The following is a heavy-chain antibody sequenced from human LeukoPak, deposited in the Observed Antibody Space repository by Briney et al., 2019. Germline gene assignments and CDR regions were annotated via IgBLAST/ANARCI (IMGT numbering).Heavy chain of an antibody. Sequence: GGSLRLSCAASGFTFSSYSMNWVRQAPGKGLEWVSSISSSSSYIYYADSVKGRFTISRDNAKNSLYLQMNSLRAEDTALYYCAKVLVAAAHDAFDIWGQGTMVTVSS. D-gene: IGHD5-12*01. V-gene: IGHV3-21*04. CDR1: GFTFSSYS. CDR3: AKVLVAAAHDAFDI. CDR2: ISSSSSYI. J-gene: IGHJ3*02.